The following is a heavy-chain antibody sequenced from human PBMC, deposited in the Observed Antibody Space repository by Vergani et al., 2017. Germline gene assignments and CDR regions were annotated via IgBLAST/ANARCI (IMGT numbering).Heavy chain of an antibody. CDR1: GASIRSSYYD. Sequence: QLQLQESGPGLVKPSATLSLTCSVSGASIRSSYYDWGWIRQPPGKVLEWNASIYYSGITHYNPSLKSRVTISVDTSKNQFSLKLSSVTAADTAVYFCAGQSTVERLVGVGWIDPWGQGVLVTVSS. CDR3: AGQSTVERLVGVGWIDP. CDR2: IYYSGIT. V-gene: IGHV4-39*01. J-gene: IGHJ5*02. D-gene: IGHD6-19*01.